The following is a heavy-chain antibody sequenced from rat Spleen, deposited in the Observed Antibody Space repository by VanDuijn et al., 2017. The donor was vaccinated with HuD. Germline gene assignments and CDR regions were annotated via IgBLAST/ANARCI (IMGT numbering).Heavy chain of an antibody. CDR3: ASQTRGRVYYYESYYPDLFTY. D-gene: IGHD1-12*03. Sequence: EVLLVESGGGLVQPGSVVKLSCTAGGVIFGNSAMAWVWRAPRKGLEWVASISVGGGNSYYRDSVKGRFTISRDTAKNTLYLQMDSLRSEDTATYYCASQTRGRVYYYESYYPDLFTYWGQGTLVTVSS. CDR2: ISVGGGNS. J-gene: IGHJ3*01. V-gene: IGHV5S13*01. CDR1: GVIFGNSA.